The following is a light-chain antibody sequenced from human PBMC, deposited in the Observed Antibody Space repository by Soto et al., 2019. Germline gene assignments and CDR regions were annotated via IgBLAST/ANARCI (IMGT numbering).Light chain of an antibody. CDR1: QTVNTW. CDR3: QQYNSYSPEGLT. Sequence: DIQLTQSPSTLSASVGERVTITCRASQTVNTWLAWYQHKPGKAPKLLIYDASVLEPGVPSRFSGFSSGTEFTLTISSLQPDDFATYFCQQYNSYSPEGLTFGGGTKVDI. CDR2: DAS. V-gene: IGKV1-5*01. J-gene: IGKJ4*01.